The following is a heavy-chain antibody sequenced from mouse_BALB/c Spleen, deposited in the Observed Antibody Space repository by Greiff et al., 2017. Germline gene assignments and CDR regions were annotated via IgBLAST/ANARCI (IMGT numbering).Heavy chain of an antibody. D-gene: IGHD1-1*01. J-gene: IGHJ1*01. V-gene: IGHV1-15*01. CDR2: IHPGSGGT. CDR3: ASRRADYYGSSLRYFDV. Sequence: QVQLQQSGAELVRPGASVKLSCKALGYTFTDYEMHWVKQTPVHGLEWIGAIHPGSGGTAYNQKFKGKATLTADKSSSTAYMELSSLTSEDTAVYYCASRRADYYGSSLRYFDVWGAGTTVTVSS. CDR1: GYTFTDYE.